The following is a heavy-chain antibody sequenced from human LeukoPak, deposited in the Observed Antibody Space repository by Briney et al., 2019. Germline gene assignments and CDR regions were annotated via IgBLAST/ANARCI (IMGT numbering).Heavy chain of an antibody. CDR3: AALGYCSSTSCYGRGFDY. D-gene: IGHD2-2*01. J-gene: IGHJ4*02. V-gene: IGHV4-38-2*01. Sequence: SETLSLTCAVSGYSISSGYYWGRIRQPPGKGLEWIGSIYHSGSTYYNPSLKSRVTISVDTSKNQFSLKLSSVTAADTAVYYCAALGYCSSTSCYGRGFDYWGQGTLVTVSS. CDR2: IYHSGST. CDR1: GYSISSGYY.